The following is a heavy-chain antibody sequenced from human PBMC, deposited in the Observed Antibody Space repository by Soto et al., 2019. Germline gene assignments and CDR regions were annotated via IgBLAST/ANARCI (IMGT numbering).Heavy chain of an antibody. CDR1: GGTFSSSA. J-gene: IGHJ4*02. CDR3: ASLLRGYSGTGDY. CDR2: IIPIFGTA. Sequence: ASVKVSCKASGGTFSSSAISWVRQAPGQGLEWMGGIIPIFGTANYAQKFQGRVTITADESTSTAYMELSSLRSEDTAVYYCASLLRGYSGTGDYWGQGTLVTVSS. D-gene: IGHD5-12*01. V-gene: IGHV1-69*13.